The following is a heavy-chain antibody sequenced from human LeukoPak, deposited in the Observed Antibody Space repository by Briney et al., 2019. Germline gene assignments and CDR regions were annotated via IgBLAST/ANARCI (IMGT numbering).Heavy chain of an antibody. CDR3: ARTLSRLNHYGDSAADS. CDR1: GYTFTSSD. D-gene: IGHD4-17*01. V-gene: IGHV1-8*01. CDR2: MNPNSGNT. Sequence: ASVKVSCKASGYTFTSSDINWVRQATGQGLEWMGWMNPNSGNTGYAQKFQGRVTLTRDTSISTAYVELTSLRSEDTAVYYCARTLSRLNHYGDSAADSWGQGTLVTVSS. J-gene: IGHJ4*02.